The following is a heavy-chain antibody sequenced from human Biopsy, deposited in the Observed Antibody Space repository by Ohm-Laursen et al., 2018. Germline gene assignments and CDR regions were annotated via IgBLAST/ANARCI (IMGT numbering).Heavy chain of an antibody. D-gene: IGHD2/OR15-2a*01. V-gene: IGHV4-4*07. CDR2: IYPGGGT. CDR3: AGIVLKPTNDAFDI. CDR1: GASMTGYF. Sequence: TLSLTCTVSGASMTGYFWTWVRQAAGKGLEWIGRIYPGGGTIYNPSLKSRVTMSVDTSKNHFSLNLNSVTAADTAVYYCAGIVLKPTNDAFDIWGQGTMVTVSS. J-gene: IGHJ3*02.